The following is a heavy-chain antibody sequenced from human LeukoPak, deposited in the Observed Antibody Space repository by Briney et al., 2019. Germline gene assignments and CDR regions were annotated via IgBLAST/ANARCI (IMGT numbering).Heavy chain of an antibody. CDR2: ISAYNGNT. J-gene: IGHJ4*02. Sequence: ASVKVSRKASGYTFTSYGISWVRQAPGQGLEWMGWISAYNGNTNYAQKLQGRVTMTTDTSTSTAYMELRSLRSDDTAVYYCAREPYYYGSGSYLAPDYWGQGTLVTVSS. V-gene: IGHV1-18*01. CDR1: GYTFTSYG. CDR3: AREPYYYGSGSYLAPDY. D-gene: IGHD3-10*01.